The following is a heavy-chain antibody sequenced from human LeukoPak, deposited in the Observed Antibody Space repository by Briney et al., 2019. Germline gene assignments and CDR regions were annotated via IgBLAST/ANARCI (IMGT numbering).Heavy chain of an antibody. CDR1: GFTFGSQA. D-gene: IGHD5-18*01. J-gene: IGHJ4*02. CDR3: GKTTVGYSSGQKPAWPVDY. Sequence: PGGSLRLSCEASGFTFGSQAMYWVRQAPGKGLEWVAGIFGSGGSPHYADPVKGRFTISRDNSRNTVYLQINSLRAEDTAVYYCGKTTVGYSSGQKPAWPVDYWGQGTLVTVSS. V-gene: IGHV3-23*01. CDR2: IFGSGGSP.